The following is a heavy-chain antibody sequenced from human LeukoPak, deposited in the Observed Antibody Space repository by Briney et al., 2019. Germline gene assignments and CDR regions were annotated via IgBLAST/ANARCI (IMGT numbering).Heavy chain of an antibody. CDR1: GGSISSSNW. Sequence: PSGTLSLTCAVSGGSISSSNWWSWVRQPPGKGLEWIGEIYHSGSTNYNPSLKSRVTISVDKSKNQLSLKLSSVTAADTAVYYCARDEGITVAGTGNWFDPWGQGTLVTVSS. V-gene: IGHV4-4*02. J-gene: IGHJ5*02. CDR3: ARDEGITVAGTGNWFDP. CDR2: IYHSGST. D-gene: IGHD6-19*01.